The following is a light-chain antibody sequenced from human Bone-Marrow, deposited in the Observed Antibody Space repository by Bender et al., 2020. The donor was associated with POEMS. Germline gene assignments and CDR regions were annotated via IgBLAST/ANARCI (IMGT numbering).Light chain of an antibody. J-gene: IGLJ2*01. CDR3: SSYRTLSTLA. Sequence: QLVLTQSPSASASLGASVKLTCTLSSEHTSYSIAWHQKHPEKGPRFLMKLDNDGSHIKGDGIPDRFSGSKSGSTASLTISGLQAEDEADYYCSSYRTLSTLAFGGGTKLTVL. CDR1: SEHTSYS. CDR2: LDNDGSH. V-gene: IGLV4-69*01.